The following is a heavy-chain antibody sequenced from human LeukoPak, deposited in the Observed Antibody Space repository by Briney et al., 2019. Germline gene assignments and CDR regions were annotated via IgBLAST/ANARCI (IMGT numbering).Heavy chain of an antibody. CDR3: ARWAAAQILGYCSSTSCYKPYYYYMDV. CDR2: ISVYNGNT. Sequence: ASVKVSCKASGYTFTSYGLSWVRQAPGQGLEWMGWISVYNGNTNYAQKLQGRVTMTTDTSTSTAYMELRSLRSDDTAVYYCARWAAAQILGYCSSTSCYKPYYYYMDVWGKGTTVTVSS. V-gene: IGHV1-18*01. CDR1: GYTFTSYG. J-gene: IGHJ6*03. D-gene: IGHD2-2*02.